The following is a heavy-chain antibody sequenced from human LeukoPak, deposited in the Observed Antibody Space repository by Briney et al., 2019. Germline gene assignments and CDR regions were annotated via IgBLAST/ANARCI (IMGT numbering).Heavy chain of an antibody. CDR1: GGSISSSSYY. CDR2: IYYSGST. V-gene: IGHV4-39*07. CDR3: ARDSANGDPFDY. Sequence: SETLSLTCTVYGGSISSSSYYWGWIRQPPGKGLEWIGSIYYSGSTYYNPSLKSRVTISVDTSKNQFSLKLSSVTAADTAVYYCARDSANGDPFDYWGQGTLVTVSS. D-gene: IGHD2-8*01. J-gene: IGHJ4*02.